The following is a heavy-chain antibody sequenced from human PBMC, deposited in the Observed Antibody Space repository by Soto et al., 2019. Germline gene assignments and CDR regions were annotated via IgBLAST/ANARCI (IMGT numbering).Heavy chain of an antibody. CDR3: ARGSARHLSSRRGYSGYGYFDY. Sequence: NPSETLSLTCTVSGVSVNSGNYYWSWIRQTPGKGLEWIGYIYQSGSTRYNPSLKSRVTISVDTSKNQFSLKLSSVTAADTAVYYCARGSARHLSSRRGYSGYGYFDYWGQGTLVTVSS. CDR1: GVSVNSGNYY. D-gene: IGHD5-12*01. CDR2: IYQSGST. J-gene: IGHJ4*02. V-gene: IGHV4-61*01.